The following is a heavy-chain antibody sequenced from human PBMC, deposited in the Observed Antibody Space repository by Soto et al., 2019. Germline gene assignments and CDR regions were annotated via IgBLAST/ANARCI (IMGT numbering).Heavy chain of an antibody. CDR1: GGSISSSNW. J-gene: IGHJ6*02. D-gene: IGHD2-8*01. V-gene: IGHV4-4*02. CDR3: ARRGYCTTGVSYSGMDV. Sequence: QVQLQESGPGLVKPSGTLSLTCAVSGGSISSSNWWSWVRQPPGKGLEWIGEINHSGSTNYNPSPNTRLTISVATSKNQFSLKLSSVTAAATAVYYCARRGYCTTGVSYSGMDVWGQGTTVTVSS. CDR2: INHSGST.